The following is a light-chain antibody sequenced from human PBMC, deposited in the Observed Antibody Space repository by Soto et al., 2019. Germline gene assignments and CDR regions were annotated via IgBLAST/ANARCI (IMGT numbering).Light chain of an antibody. J-gene: IGKJ2*01. CDR2: DAS. Sequence: DIQMTQSPSTLSASVGDRVTITCRASQSISSWLAWYQQKPGKAPKLLIYDASSLESGVPSRFSGSGSATEFTRTISSLQPDDFATYYCQQYNSYLYTVGQGTELEIK. CDR3: QQYNSYLYT. CDR1: QSISSW. V-gene: IGKV1-5*01.